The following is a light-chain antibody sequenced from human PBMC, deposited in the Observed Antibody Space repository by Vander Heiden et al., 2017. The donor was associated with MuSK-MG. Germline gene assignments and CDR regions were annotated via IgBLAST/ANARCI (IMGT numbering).Light chain of an antibody. CDR2: LGS. CDR3: RQCLQRPFT. J-gene: IGKJ3*01. Sequence: EIGITRSQLSLPVTPGEPASISCRSSQSLLHSNGYNYLDWYLQKPGQSPQLLIYLGSNRASRVPDRFSGSGSGTDFTLKINRVEAEDVGVYYCRQCLQRPFTFGPGTKVDIK. CDR1: QSLLHSNGYNY. V-gene: IGKV2-28*01.